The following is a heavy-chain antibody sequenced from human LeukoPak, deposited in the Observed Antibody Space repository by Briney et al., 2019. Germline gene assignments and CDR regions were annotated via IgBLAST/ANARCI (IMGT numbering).Heavy chain of an antibody. Sequence: SETLSLTCTVSGGSISSGDYYWSWIRQPPGKGLEWIGYIYYSGSTYYNPSLKSRVTISVDTSKNQFSLKLSSVTAADTAAYYCARGIPTYYDFWSGYFPFDYWGQGTLVTVSS. J-gene: IGHJ4*02. D-gene: IGHD3-3*01. CDR1: GGSISSGDYY. CDR3: ARGIPTYYDFWSGYFPFDY. CDR2: IYYSGST. V-gene: IGHV4-30-4*08.